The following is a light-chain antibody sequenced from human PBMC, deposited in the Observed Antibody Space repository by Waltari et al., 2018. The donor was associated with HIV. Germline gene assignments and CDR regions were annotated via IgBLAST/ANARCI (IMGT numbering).Light chain of an antibody. V-gene: IGLV3-1*01. CDR3: QAWDSGTVL. Sequence: ELTQPASVSVSLGQTVSITCSGHNLAAKRAWWYQQKAGQSPVLVMYQDNKRPSGIPERFSGSNFGNTATLTISGTQAMDEADYYCQAWDSGTVLFGGGTELTVL. CDR1: NLAAKR. CDR2: QDN. J-gene: IGLJ2*01.